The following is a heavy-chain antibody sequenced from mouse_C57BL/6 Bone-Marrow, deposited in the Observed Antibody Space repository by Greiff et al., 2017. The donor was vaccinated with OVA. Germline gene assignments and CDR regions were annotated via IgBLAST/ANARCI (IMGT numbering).Heavy chain of an antibody. CDR3: ARFRSAQAKAWFAY. J-gene: IGHJ3*01. Sequence: QVQLQQSGAELARPGASVKLSCKASGYTFTSYGISWVKQRTGQGLELIGEIYPRSGNTYYNEKFKGKATMTAEKSSSKADMVLRSLTSEDSAVYYCARFRSAQAKAWFAYWGQGTLVTVSA. V-gene: IGHV1-81*01. D-gene: IGHD3-2*02. CDR1: GYTFTSYG. CDR2: IYPRSGNT.